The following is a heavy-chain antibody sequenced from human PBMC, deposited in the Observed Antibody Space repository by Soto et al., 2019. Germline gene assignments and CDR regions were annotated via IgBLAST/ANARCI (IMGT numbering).Heavy chain of an antibody. CDR2: IIPIFGTA. J-gene: IGHJ4*02. D-gene: IGHD3-10*01. CDR3: EKGVVRGPNRYFDY. Sequence: ASVKVSCKASRGTLGSCAMSWVRQAPEQGLEWMGGIIPIFGTANYAQKFQGRVTITADKSTSTAYMELRSLRAEDTAVYYCEKGVVRGPNRYFDYWGQGTLVTVSS. CDR1: RGTLGSCA. V-gene: IGHV1-69*06.